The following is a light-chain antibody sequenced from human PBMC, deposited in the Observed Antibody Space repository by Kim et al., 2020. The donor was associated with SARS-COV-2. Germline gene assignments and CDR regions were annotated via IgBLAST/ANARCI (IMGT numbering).Light chain of an antibody. V-gene: IGLV3-19*01. CDR2: GKN. Sequence: LGQTVRITCKGDSLRSYYASWYQQKPGQAPVLVIYGKNNRPSGIPDRFSGSSSGNTASLTITGAQAEDEADYYCNSRDSSGNHLVFGGGTQLTVL. J-gene: IGLJ3*02. CDR3: NSRDSSGNHLV. CDR1: SLRSYY.